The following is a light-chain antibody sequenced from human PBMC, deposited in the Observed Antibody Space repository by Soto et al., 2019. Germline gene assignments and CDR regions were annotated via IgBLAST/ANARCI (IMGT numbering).Light chain of an antibody. CDR2: DAS. J-gene: IGKJ1*01. V-gene: IGKV1-5*01. CDR1: QSISTW. Sequence: DIQMTQSPSTLSASVGDRVTITCRASQSISTWLAWYQQKPGKAPKLLIHDASTLESGVPSRFSGSGYGTEFTLTISRLQPDDSATYYCQQYDVYSTFGQGTKVDIK. CDR3: QQYDVYST.